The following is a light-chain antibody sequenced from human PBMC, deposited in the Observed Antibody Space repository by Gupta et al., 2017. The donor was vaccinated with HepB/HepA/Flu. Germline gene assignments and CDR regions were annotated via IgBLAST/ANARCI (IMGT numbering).Light chain of an antibody. CDR3: QQYGSSPFT. J-gene: IGKJ3*01. CDR1: PSVSSSF. V-gene: IGKV3-20*01. CDR2: GAS. Sequence: ELVLTQSPGTLSLSPGERATLSCRASPSVSSSFLAWYQQKPGQAPRLLIYGASSRATGIPDRFSGSVSGTDFTLTITRLEPEDFAVYYCQQYGSSPFTFGPGTKVDIK.